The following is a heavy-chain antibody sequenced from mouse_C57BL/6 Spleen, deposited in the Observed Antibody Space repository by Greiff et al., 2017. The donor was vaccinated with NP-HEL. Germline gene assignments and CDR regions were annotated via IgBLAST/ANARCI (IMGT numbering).Heavy chain of an antibody. CDR2: IDPSDSDT. J-gene: IGHJ2*01. CDR1: GYTFTSYW. Sequence: QVQLQQPAAELVRPGSSVKLSCKASGYTFTSYWLHWVKQRPIQGLEWIGNIDPSDSDTHYNQKFKDKATLTVDKSSSTAYMQLSSLTSEDSAVYYCARVRSYYIQRWCQGTPLTDSS. D-gene: IGHD2-10*01. CDR3: ARVRSYYIQR. V-gene: IGHV1-52*01.